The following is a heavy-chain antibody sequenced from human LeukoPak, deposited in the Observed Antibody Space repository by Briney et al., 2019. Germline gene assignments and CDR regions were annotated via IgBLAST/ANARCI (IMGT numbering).Heavy chain of an antibody. Sequence: TSETLSLTCTVSGGSISSNSYYWGWIRQPLGKELEWIGSIYYSGSTYYNPSLKSRVTISVDTSKNQFSLKLSSVTAADTAVYYCARVAHLYGDPSYFDYWGQGTLVTVPS. D-gene: IGHD4-17*01. CDR1: GGSISSNSYY. CDR3: ARVAHLYGDPSYFDY. V-gene: IGHV4-39*07. CDR2: IYYSGST. J-gene: IGHJ4*02.